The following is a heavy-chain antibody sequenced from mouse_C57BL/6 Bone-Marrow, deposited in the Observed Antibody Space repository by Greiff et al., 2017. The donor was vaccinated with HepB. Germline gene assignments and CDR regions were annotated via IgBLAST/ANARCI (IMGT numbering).Heavy chain of an antibody. CDR1: GYTFTDYN. Sequence: VQLQQSGPELVKPGASVKIPCKASGYTFTDYNMDWVKQSHGKSLEWIGDINPNNGGTIYNQKFKGKATLTVDKSSSTAYMELRSLTSEDTAVYYCARKEDGYYDAMDYWGQGTSVTVSS. V-gene: IGHV1-18*01. D-gene: IGHD2-3*01. J-gene: IGHJ4*01. CDR3: ARKEDGYYDAMDY. CDR2: INPNNGGT.